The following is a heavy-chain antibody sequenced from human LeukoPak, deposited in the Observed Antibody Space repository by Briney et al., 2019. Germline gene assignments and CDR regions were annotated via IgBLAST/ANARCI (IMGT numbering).Heavy chain of an antibody. Sequence: ASVKVSCKASGYTFTGYYMHWVRQAPGQGLEWMGRINPNSGATNYAQKFQGRVTMTRDTSISTAYMELSRLRSDDTAVYYCARGCSSTSCHSLFDYWGQGTLVTVSS. CDR2: INPNSGAT. V-gene: IGHV1-2*06. J-gene: IGHJ4*02. D-gene: IGHD2-2*01. CDR3: ARGCSSTSCHSLFDY. CDR1: GYTFTGYY.